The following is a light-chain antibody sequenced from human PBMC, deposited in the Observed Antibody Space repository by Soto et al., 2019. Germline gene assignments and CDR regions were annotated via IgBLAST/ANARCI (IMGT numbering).Light chain of an antibody. J-gene: IGLJ3*02. CDR3: SSYTSSSWV. CDR2: DVS. Sequence: QSALTQPASVSGSPGQSITISCTGTSSDVGGYNYVSWYQQHPGKAPKLMIYDVSNRPSGVSNRFSGSKSGNTASLTISGLQAEDDADYYGSSYTSSSWVFGGGTKLTV. V-gene: IGLV2-14*01. CDR1: SSDVGGYNY.